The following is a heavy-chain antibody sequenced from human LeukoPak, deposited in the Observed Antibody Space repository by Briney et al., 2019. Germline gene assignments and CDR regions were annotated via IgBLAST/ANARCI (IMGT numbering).Heavy chain of an antibody. CDR1: EFTFSSFD. CDR3: ARGPPRGKYYYMDV. CDR2: IGTASDT. D-gene: IGHD1-1*01. V-gene: IGHV3-13*01. Sequence: GGSLRLSCAASEFTFSSFDMHWVRQPTGQGLEWVSTIGTASDTYYPGSVEGRFTISRDNAKNSLYLQMNSLTAGDTAVYYCARGPPRGKYYYMDVWGKGTTVTVSS. J-gene: IGHJ6*03.